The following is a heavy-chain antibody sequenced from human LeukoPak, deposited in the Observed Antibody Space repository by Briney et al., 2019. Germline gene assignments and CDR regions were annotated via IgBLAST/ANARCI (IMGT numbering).Heavy chain of an antibody. CDR3: ARAPYSDSCYYFDY. V-gene: IGHV4-30-4*08. Sequence: PSETLSLTWTFSRRSIRLGDYYWSWIRQPPGKGLEWIGYIYYGGSTYYNPSLKSRVTISVDTSKNQFSLQLSSVTAADTAVYYCARAPYSDSCYYFDYWGQGTLVTASS. CDR1: RRSIRLGDYY. CDR2: IYYGGST. D-gene: IGHD2-15*01. J-gene: IGHJ4*02.